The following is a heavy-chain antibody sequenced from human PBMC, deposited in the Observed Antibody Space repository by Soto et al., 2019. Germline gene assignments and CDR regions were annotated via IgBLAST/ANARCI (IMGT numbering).Heavy chain of an antibody. CDR3: AIGPRMWLAGGGY. V-gene: IGHV4-34*01. J-gene: IGHJ4*02. CDR2: INHSGIT. Sequence: SETLSLTCAVYGGSFSGYYWSWIRQPPGKGLEWLGEINHSGITDYNPSLKSRITISIDTSKKQFSLKLNSVTAADTAVYYCAIGPRMWLAGGGYWGQGTQVTVSS. D-gene: IGHD6-19*01. CDR1: GGSFSGYY.